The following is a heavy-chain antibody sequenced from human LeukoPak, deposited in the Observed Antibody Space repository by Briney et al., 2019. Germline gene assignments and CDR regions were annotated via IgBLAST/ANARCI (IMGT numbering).Heavy chain of an antibody. V-gene: IGHV3-7*01. Sequence: GGSLRLSCAASGFTFSSYWRSWVRQAPGKGLEWVANIKQDGSEKYYVDSVKGRFTISRDNAKNSLYLQMNSLRAEDTAVYYCASMWGYGDYARYHFDYWGQGTLVTVSS. CDR3: ASMWGYGDYARYHFDY. D-gene: IGHD4-17*01. J-gene: IGHJ4*02. CDR2: IKQDGSEK. CDR1: GFTFSSYW.